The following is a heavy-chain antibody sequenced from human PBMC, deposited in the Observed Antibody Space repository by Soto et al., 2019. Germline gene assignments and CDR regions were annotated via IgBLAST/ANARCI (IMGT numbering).Heavy chain of an antibody. V-gene: IGHV1-46*01. CDR3: ARSYYYDSSGPNDAFDI. CDR1: GYTFTSYY. CDR2: INPSGGST. D-gene: IGHD3-22*01. Sequence: ASVKVSCKASGYTFTSYYMHWVRQAPGQELEWMGIINPSGGSTSYAQKFQGRVTMTRDTSTSTVYMELSSLRSEDTAVYYCARSYYYDSSGPNDAFDIWGQGTMVTVSS. J-gene: IGHJ3*02.